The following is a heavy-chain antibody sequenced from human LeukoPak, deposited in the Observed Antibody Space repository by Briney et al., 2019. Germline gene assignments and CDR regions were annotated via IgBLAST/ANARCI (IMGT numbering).Heavy chain of an antibody. V-gene: IGHV4-39*01. CDR3: ARLITGHNWFDP. Sequence: SETLSLTCTVSGGSISSSSYYWGWLRQPPGKGREWIGSIYYSGSTYYNPSLKSRVTISVDTSKNQFSLKLSSVTAADTAVYYCARLITGHNWFDPWGQGTLVTVSS. CDR2: IYYSGST. CDR1: GGSISSSSYY. D-gene: IGHD3-16*01. J-gene: IGHJ5*02.